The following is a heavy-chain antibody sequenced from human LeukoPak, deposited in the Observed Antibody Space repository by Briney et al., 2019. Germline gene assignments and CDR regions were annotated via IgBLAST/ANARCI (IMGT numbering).Heavy chain of an antibody. CDR1: GYTFTSYG. Sequence: ASVKVSCKASGYTFTSYGISWVRQAPGQGLEWMGWISAYNGNTNYAQKLQGRVTMTTDTSTSTAYMELRSLRSDDTAVYYCARDLEQLVPRRAFDIWGQGTMVTVSS. J-gene: IGHJ3*02. CDR3: ARDLEQLVPRRAFDI. D-gene: IGHD6-6*01. CDR2: ISAYNGNT. V-gene: IGHV1-18*01.